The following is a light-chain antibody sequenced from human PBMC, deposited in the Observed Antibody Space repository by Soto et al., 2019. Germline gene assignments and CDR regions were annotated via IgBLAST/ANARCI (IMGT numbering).Light chain of an antibody. CDR3: SSYTNSMTNV. CDR1: SSDIGTYNY. V-gene: IGLV2-14*03. Sequence: QSVLTQPASVSGSPGQSITLSCTGTSSDIGTYNYVSWYQQHPGKAPKLMIYDVSNRPSGVSNRFSGSKSGNTASLTISGLQAEDEADYYCSSYTNSMTNVFGTGTKLTVL. J-gene: IGLJ1*01. CDR2: DVS.